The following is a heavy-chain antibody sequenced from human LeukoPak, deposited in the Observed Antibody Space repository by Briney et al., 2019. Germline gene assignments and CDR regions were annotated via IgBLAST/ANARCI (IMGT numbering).Heavy chain of an antibody. CDR3: ILGGKLDY. V-gene: IGHV4-38-2*01. CDR1: GYSISSGYY. J-gene: IGHJ4*02. Sequence: SETLSLICSVSGYSISSGYYRGWIRQPPGKGLEWIGGIYHTGITHYNPSLKSRVTISVDTSKNQLSLRLSSVTAADTAVYYCILGGKLDYWGQGILVTVSS. D-gene: IGHD3-10*01. CDR2: IYHTGIT.